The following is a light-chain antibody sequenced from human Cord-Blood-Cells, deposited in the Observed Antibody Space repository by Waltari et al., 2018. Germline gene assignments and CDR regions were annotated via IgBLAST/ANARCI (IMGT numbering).Light chain of an antibody. Sequence: QSALTQPPSASGSPGQSVTISCTGTSSDVGGYNYVSCDQQHPGKAPKLMIYEVSKRPSGVPDRFSGSKSGNTASLTVSGLQAEDEADYYCSSYAGSNNFDVFGTGTKVTVL. J-gene: IGLJ1*01. CDR1: SSDVGGYNY. CDR2: EVS. V-gene: IGLV2-8*01. CDR3: SSYAGSNNFDV.